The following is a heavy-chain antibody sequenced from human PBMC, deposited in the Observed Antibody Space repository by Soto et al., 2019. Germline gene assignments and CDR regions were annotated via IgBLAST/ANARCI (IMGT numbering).Heavy chain of an antibody. D-gene: IGHD2-15*01. Sequence: PGGSLRLSCAASGFTFSSYAMSWVRQAPGKGLEWVSAISGSGGSTYYADSVKGRFTISRDNSKNTLYLQMNSLRAEDTAVYYCAKGPRRYCSGGSCYGPNWGQGTLVTVSS. J-gene: IGHJ4*02. V-gene: IGHV3-23*01. CDR3: AKGPRRYCSGGSCYGPN. CDR2: ISGSGGST. CDR1: GFTFSSYA.